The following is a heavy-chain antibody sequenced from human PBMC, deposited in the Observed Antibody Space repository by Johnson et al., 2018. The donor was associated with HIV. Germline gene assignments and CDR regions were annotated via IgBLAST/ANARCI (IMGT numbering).Heavy chain of an antibody. J-gene: IGHJ3*02. D-gene: IGHD3-16*01. CDR3: ARGSWGSHTGDAFDI. CDR2: IKQAGSGK. CDR1: GFTFSSYW. Sequence: VQLVESGGGLVQPGGSLRLSYAASGFTFSSYWMSWVRQAPGTGLEWVANIKQAGSGKYYVDSVKGRVTSSRDNDKTSLYLKMNSLRAEDKAVYYCARGSWGSHTGDAFDIWGQGTMVTVSS. V-gene: IGHV3-7*05.